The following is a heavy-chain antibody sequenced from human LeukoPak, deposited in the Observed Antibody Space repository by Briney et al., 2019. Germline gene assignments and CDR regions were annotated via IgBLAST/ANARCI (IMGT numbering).Heavy chain of an antibody. D-gene: IGHD6-6*01. CDR2: IIPIFGTA. Sequence: SVKVSCKASGGTFSSCAISWVRQAPGQGLEWMGGIIPIFGTANYAQKFQGRVTITADESTSTAYMELSSLRSEDTAVYYCARDSPLGSSSLVAFDIWGQGTMVTVSS. CDR3: ARDSPLGSSSLVAFDI. CDR1: GGTFSSCA. J-gene: IGHJ3*02. V-gene: IGHV1-69*01.